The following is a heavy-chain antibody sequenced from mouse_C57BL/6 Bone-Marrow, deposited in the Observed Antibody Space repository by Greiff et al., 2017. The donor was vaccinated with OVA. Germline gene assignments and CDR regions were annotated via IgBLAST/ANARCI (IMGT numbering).Heavy chain of an antibody. CDR3: ARRVRGRSAYWYIDV. V-gene: IGHV1-61*01. CDR2: IYTSDSET. CDR1: GYTFTSYW. D-gene: IGHD6-1*01. Sequence: QVQLQQPGAELVRPGSSVKLSCKASGYTFTSYWMDWVKQRPGQGLEWIGNIYTSDSETHYNQKFKDKATLTVDNSSSTAYMQLSNLTSEDSAVYNCARRVRGRSAYWYIDVWGTGTTVTVSS. J-gene: IGHJ1*03.